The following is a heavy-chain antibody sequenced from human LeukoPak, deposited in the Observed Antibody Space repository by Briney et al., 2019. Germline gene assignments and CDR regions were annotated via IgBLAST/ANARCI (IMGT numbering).Heavy chain of an antibody. CDR3: ARDGPAQMVDFDY. V-gene: IGHV1-2*02. CDR2: IYPYTGAT. J-gene: IGHJ4*02. CDR1: GYTSSGTGWY. Sequence: ASVTVSFTASGYTSSGTGWYLYWLRQAPGQGLECMGWIYPYTGATHYVQKFQGRVAMTRDTSISTAYMELSRLRPDDTAVYYCARDGPAQMVDFDYWGQGTLVTVPS. D-gene: IGHD3-10*01.